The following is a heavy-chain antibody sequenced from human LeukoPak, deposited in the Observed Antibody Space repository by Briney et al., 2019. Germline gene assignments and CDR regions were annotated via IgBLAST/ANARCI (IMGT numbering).Heavy chain of an antibody. J-gene: IGHJ6*02. CDR3: ARREGASGSSWYYYYYGMDV. Sequence: ASVKVSCKASGYTFTSYDINWVRQATGQGLEWMGWMNPNSGNTGYAQKFQGRVTMTRNTSISTAYMELSSLRSEDTAVYYCARREGASGSSWYYYYYGMDVWGQGTTVTVSS. D-gene: IGHD6-13*01. CDR1: GYTFTSYD. V-gene: IGHV1-8*01. CDR2: MNPNSGNT.